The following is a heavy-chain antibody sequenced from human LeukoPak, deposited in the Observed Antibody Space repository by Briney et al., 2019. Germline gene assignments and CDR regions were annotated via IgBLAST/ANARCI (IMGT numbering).Heavy chain of an antibody. D-gene: IGHD3-3*01. CDR3: AKDVGKAITTFGVVDY. CDR1: GFTFDEYA. Sequence: PGRSLRLSCAASGFTFDEYAMHWVRQAPGKGLEWVSGISWNSDNIVYADSVEGRFTISRDNAKNSLYLQMSSLTTEDMAFYYCAKDVGKAITTFGVVDYWGRGTLVTVSS. J-gene: IGHJ4*02. V-gene: IGHV3-9*03. CDR2: ISWNSDNI.